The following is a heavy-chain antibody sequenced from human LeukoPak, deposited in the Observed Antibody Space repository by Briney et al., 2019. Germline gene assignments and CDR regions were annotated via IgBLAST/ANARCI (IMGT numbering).Heavy chain of an antibody. CDR1: GFTFSSYG. CDR3: AKDQWEYCSGGSCYSFDY. V-gene: IGHV3-30*18. D-gene: IGHD2-15*01. J-gene: IGHJ4*02. CDR2: ISYDGSNK. Sequence: GGSLRLSCAASGFTFSSYGMNWVRQAPGKGLEWVAVISYDGSNKYYADSVKGRFTISRDNSKNTLYLQMNSLRAEDTAVYYCAKDQWEYCSGGSCYSFDYWGQGTLVTVSS.